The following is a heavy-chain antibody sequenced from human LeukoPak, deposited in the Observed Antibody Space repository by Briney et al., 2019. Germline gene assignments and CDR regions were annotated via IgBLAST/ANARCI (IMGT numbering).Heavy chain of an antibody. D-gene: IGHD5-24*01. J-gene: IGHJ4*02. CDR2: IHPSGDRT. CDR1: GYTLTNHY. V-gene: IGHV1-46*01. CDR3: ARVPEAGYNPDY. Sequence: SVKVSCKASGYTLTNHYMYWVRQAPGQGLEWMGIIHPSGDRTSYAQKFQGRVTMTSDTSTSTVYMELSSLRSEDTAVYYCARVPEAGYNPDYWGQGTLVTVSA.